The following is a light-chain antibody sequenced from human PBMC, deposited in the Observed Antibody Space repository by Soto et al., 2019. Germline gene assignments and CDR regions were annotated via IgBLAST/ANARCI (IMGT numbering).Light chain of an antibody. CDR3: ASYAGTNLFV. CDR1: SSDVGFYNF. Sequence: QSALTQPPSASGSPGQSLTISCTGTSSDVGFYNFVSWYQQRPGKAPKLVIYEVTKRPSGVPDRFSGSKSGSKASLTVSGLQADDEAEYYCASYAGTNLFVFGSGTKVTVL. CDR2: EVT. V-gene: IGLV2-8*01. J-gene: IGLJ1*01.